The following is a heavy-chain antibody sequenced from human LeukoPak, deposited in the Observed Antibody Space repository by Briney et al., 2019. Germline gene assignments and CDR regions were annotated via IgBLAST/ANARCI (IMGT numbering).Heavy chain of an antibody. J-gene: IGHJ4*02. V-gene: IGHV3-23*01. CDR1: VFTFSSYA. CDR2: ISGRGGST. D-gene: IGHD3-22*01. Sequence: GGSLRLSCASSVFTFSSYAMSWVSQAPGKGLEWVSAISGRGGSTYYADSVKGRFTISRDNSKNTMYLQMNRLRAEDTAVYYCAKSATDRHYYNSSGYPGFAYWGQGDLVTVSS. CDR3: AKSATDRHYYNSSGYPGFAY.